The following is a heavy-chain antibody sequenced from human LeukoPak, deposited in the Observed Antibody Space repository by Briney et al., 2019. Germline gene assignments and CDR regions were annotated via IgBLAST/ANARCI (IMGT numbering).Heavy chain of an antibody. V-gene: IGHV4-34*01. Sequence: MSSETLSLTCAVYGVSFSGYYWSWIRQPPGKGLEWIGEINHSGSTNYNPSLKSRVTISVDTSKNQFSLKLSSVTAADTAVYYCARVLFDYDYVWGSYWIFDYWGQGTLVTVSS. CDR3: ARVLFDYDYVWGSYWIFDY. D-gene: IGHD3-16*01. CDR2: INHSGST. CDR1: GVSFSGYY. J-gene: IGHJ4*02.